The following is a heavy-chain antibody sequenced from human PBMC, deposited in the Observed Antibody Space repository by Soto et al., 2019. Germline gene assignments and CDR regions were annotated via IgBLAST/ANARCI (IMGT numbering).Heavy chain of an antibody. J-gene: IGHJ4*02. Sequence: EVQLLESGGGLVRPGGSLRLSCAASGFTFDHHAMGWVRHAPGKGLEWVSAIGGSGGSYYADSVKGRFTISRDNSKNTLYLQINSLRAEDTAVYYCAKTAEAVAGTVYGYWGQGTLVTVSS. CDR3: AKTAEAVAGTVYGY. V-gene: IGHV3-23*01. CDR1: GFTFDHHA. CDR2: IGGSGGS. D-gene: IGHD6-19*01.